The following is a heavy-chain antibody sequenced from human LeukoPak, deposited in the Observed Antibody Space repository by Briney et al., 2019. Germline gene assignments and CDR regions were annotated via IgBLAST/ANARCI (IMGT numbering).Heavy chain of an antibody. CDR2: IYHSGST. CDR1: GGSISSGGYY. D-gene: IGHD2-2*01. CDR3: ARTLDMQLPHFDY. Sequence: PSQTLSLTCTVSGGSISSGGYYWSWIRQPPGKGLEWIGYIYHSGSTYYNPSLKSRVTISVDRSKNQFSLKLSSVTAADTAVYYCARTLDMQLPHFDYWGQGTLVTVSS. V-gene: IGHV4-30-2*01. J-gene: IGHJ4*02.